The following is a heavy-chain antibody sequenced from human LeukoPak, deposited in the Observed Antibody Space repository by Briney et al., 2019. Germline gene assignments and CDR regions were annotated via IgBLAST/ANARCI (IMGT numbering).Heavy chain of an antibody. J-gene: IGHJ4*01. D-gene: IGHD6-19*01. CDR1: GFTFSNSA. CDR3: AKGIYSSGWSYFDY. CDR2: LSGSGITT. Sequence: GGSLRLSCAASGFTFSNSAMSWVRQAPGKGLEWVSTLSGSGITTYYADSVKGRFTISRDNSKNTLYLQMNSLRAEDTAVYYCAKGIYSSGWSYFDYWCHGTLVTVSS. V-gene: IGHV3-23*01.